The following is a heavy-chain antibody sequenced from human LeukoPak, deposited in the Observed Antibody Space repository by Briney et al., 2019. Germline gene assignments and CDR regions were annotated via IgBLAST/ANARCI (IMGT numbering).Heavy chain of an antibody. D-gene: IGHD1-26*01. CDR2: IFNDGIT. J-gene: IGHJ4*02. V-gene: IGHV3-53*01. CDR1: GLTVSSEY. CDR3: ARVLSGSLDY. Sequence: PGGSLSLSCAASGLTVSSEYMSWVRQAPGQGLEWVSVIFNDGITYYADSVKGRFTISRDNSENTLFLHMDGLRAADTAVYFCARVLSGSLDYWGQGTLVTVSS.